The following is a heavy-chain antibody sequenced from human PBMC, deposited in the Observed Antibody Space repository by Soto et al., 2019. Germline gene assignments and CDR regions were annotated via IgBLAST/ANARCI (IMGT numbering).Heavy chain of an antibody. V-gene: IGHV1-69*13. CDR3: ARGSREESDYYYYYGMDV. D-gene: IGHD2-21*02. J-gene: IGHJ6*02. CDR2: IIPIFGTA. Sequence: GASVKVSCKASGDTFSSYAISWVRQAPGQGLEWMGGIIPIFGTANYAQKFQGRVTITADESTSTAYMELSSLRSEDTAVYYCARGSREESDYYYYYGMDVWGQGTTVTVSS. CDR1: GDTFSSYA.